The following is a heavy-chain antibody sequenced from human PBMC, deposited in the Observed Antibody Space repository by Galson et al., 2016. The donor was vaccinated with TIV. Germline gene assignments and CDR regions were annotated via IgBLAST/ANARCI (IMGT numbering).Heavy chain of an antibody. D-gene: IGHD3-22*01. CDR2: INPTSGGT. CDR1: GFNFSDYY. J-gene: IGHJ2*01. V-gene: IGHV1-2*04. CDR3: ARDQTMIGDYYFDL. Sequence: SVKVSCKASGFNFSDYYFHWVRQAPGQGVEWMGWINPTSGGTKYAQKFQAWFPLTKDTSINTAQLEMSRLKSDDTAVYFCARDQTMIGDYYFDLWGRGTLVTVSS.